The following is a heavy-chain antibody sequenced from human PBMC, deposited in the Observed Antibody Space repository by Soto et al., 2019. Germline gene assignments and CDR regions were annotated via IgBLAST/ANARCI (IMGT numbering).Heavy chain of an antibody. V-gene: IGHV3-30-3*01. D-gene: IGHD2-21*02. CDR3: ARDHRLRSYYYYGMDV. CDR2: ISYDGSNK. Sequence: PGGSLRLSCAASGFTFSSYAMHWVRQAPGKGLEWVAVISYDGSNKYYADSVKGRFTISRDNSKNTLYLQMNSLRAEDTAVYYCARDHRLRSYYYYGMDVWGQGTTVTVSS. J-gene: IGHJ6*02. CDR1: GFTFSSYA.